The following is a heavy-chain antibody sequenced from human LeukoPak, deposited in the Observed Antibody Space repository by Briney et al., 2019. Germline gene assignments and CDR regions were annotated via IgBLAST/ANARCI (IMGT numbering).Heavy chain of an antibody. V-gene: IGHV4-59*01. Sequence: SETLSLTCTVSGGSISSYYWSWIRQPPGKGLEWIGYIYYSGSTNYNPSLKSRATISVDTSKNQFSLKLSSVTAADTAVYYCARGPLGYCSSTSCYARSYYYYYMDVWGKGTTVTVSS. CDR1: GGSISSYY. CDR2: IYYSGST. D-gene: IGHD2-2*01. CDR3: ARGPLGYCSSTSCYARSYYYYYMDV. J-gene: IGHJ6*03.